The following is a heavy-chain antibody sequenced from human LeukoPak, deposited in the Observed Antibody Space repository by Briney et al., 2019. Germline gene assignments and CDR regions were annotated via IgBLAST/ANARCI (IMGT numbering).Heavy chain of an antibody. V-gene: IGHV3-48*03. Sequence: GGSLRLSCAASGFTFSSYEMNWVRQAPGKGLEWVSFISSSGSTEFYADSVKGRFTISIDNAKNSLYLQINGLRAEDTAVYYCARSSISHDFWGQGTMVTVSS. CDR2: ISSSGSTE. J-gene: IGHJ4*02. CDR1: GFTFSSYE. D-gene: IGHD3-3*01. CDR3: ARSSISHDF.